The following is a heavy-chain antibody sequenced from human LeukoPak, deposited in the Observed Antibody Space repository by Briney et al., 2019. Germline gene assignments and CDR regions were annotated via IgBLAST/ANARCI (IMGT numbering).Heavy chain of an antibody. J-gene: IGHJ5*02. V-gene: IGHV3-11*01. CDR3: AGGYGSGSFSA. CDR2: IIYSGTS. D-gene: IGHD3-10*01. CDR1: GFTLNDYY. Sequence: PGGSLRLSCAASGFTLNDYYMSWIRQAPGQGLELIAYIIYSGTSYADSVKGRFTISRDNAESSLYLQMNSLRVEDTALYYCAGGYGSGSFSAWGQGTLVTVSS.